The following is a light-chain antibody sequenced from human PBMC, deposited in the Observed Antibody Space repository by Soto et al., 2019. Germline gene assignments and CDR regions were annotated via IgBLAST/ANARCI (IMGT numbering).Light chain of an antibody. J-gene: IGLJ1*01. CDR1: SSNIGRNT. V-gene: IGLV1-44*01. CDR2: NNN. Sequence: QSVLSQPPSASGTPGQRVTISCAGRSSNIGRNTVNWYQQLPGTAPKLLIYNNNQWPSGVPDRFSGSKSGTSASLAISGLQSEDEADYYCAAWDDSLSGSVFGTGTKLTVL. CDR3: AAWDDSLSGSV.